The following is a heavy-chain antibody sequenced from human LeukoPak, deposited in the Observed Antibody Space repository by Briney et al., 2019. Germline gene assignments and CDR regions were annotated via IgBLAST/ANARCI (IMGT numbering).Heavy chain of an antibody. CDR1: GGSISSGGYY. V-gene: IGHV4-31*03. D-gene: IGHD2-21*02. CDR2: INYSGST. Sequence: SETLPLTCTVSGGSISSGGYYWSWIRQHPEKGLEWIGYINYSGSTYYNPSLKSRVTISVDTSTNQFSLKLTSVTAADTAVFYCARCDGYYFDYWGQGTLVTVSS. J-gene: IGHJ4*02. CDR3: ARCDGYYFDY.